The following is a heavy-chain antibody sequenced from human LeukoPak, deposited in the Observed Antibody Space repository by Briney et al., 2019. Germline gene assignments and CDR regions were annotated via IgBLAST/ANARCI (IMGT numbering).Heavy chain of an antibody. CDR3: ARLSGYRSSWYGVDY. D-gene: IGHD6-13*01. CDR1: GGSISSSSYY. Sequence: SETLSLTCTVSGGSISSSSYYWGWIRQPPGKGLEWIGSIYYSGSTYYNPSLKSRVTISVDTSKNQFSLKLSSVTAADTAVYYCARLSGYRSSWYGVDYWGQGTLVTVSS. J-gene: IGHJ4*02. CDR2: IYYSGST. V-gene: IGHV4-39*01.